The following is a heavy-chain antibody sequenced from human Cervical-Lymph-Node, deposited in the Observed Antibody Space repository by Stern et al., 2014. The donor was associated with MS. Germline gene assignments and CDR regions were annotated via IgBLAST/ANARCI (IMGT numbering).Heavy chain of an antibody. CDR1: GFTFSSYW. Sequence: EVQLVESGGGSVQPGGSLRLSCAASGFTFSSYWMHWVRQVPGKGLIWVSRIDTYGSITSYADSVKGRFTISRDNAKNMLYLQMNRLRADDTALYYCTRDIGGAAGFWGQGTMVTVSS. V-gene: IGHV3-74*01. CDR3: TRDIGGAAGF. D-gene: IGHD3-16*01. J-gene: IGHJ4*02. CDR2: IDTYGSIT.